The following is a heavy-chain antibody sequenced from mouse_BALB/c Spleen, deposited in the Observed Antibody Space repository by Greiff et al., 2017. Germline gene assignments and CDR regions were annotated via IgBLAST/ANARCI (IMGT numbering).Heavy chain of an antibody. CDR2: ISSGGSYT. V-gene: IGHV5-6*01. J-gene: IGHJ2*01. CDR3: ARNYYFDY. CDR1: GFTFSSYG. Sequence: EVQLVESGGDLVKPGVSLKLSCAASGFTFSSYGMSWVRQTPDKRLEWVATISSGGSYTYYPDSVKGRFTISRDNAKNTLYLQMSSLKSEDTAMYYCARNYYFDYWGQGTTLTVSS.